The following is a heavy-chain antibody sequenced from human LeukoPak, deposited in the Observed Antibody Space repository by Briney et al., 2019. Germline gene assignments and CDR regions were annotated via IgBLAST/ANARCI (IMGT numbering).Heavy chain of an antibody. D-gene: IGHD2-8*01. CDR2: ISGSGGST. Sequence: GGSLRLSCAASGFTFSSYGMSWVRQAPGKGLEWVSAISGSGGSTYYADSVKGRFTISRDNSKNTLYLQMNSLRAEDTAVYYCAKDRCSNGIGCYYYYMDVWGKGTTVTISS. CDR3: AKDRCSNGIGCYYYYMDV. V-gene: IGHV3-23*01. CDR1: GFTFSSYG. J-gene: IGHJ6*03.